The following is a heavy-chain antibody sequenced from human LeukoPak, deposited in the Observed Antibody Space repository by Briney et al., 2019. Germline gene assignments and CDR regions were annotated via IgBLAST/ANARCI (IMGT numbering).Heavy chain of an antibody. D-gene: IGHD5-18*01. V-gene: IGHV4-31*03. Sequence: SETLSLTCTVSGGSISSGGYYWSWLRQHPGKGLEWIGYIYYSGSTYYNPSLKSRVTISVDTSKNQFSLKLSSVTAADTAVYYCARDGGYSYGFDYWGQGTLVTVSS. CDR2: IYYSGST. CDR3: ARDGGYSYGFDY. CDR1: GGSISSGGYY. J-gene: IGHJ4*02.